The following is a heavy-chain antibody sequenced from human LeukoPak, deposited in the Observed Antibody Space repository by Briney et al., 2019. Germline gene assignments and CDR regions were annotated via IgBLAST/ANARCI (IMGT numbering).Heavy chain of an antibody. CDR3: ARGGGITMIVVGYFDY. V-gene: IGHV3-48*01. D-gene: IGHD3-22*01. Sequence: GSLRLSCAASGFTFSSYSMNWVRQAPGKGLKWVSYISSSSSTIYYADSVKGRFTISRDNAKNSLYLQMNSLRAEDTAVYYCARGGGITMIVVGYFDYWGQGTLVTVSS. CDR2: ISSSSSTI. CDR1: GFTFSSYS. J-gene: IGHJ4*02.